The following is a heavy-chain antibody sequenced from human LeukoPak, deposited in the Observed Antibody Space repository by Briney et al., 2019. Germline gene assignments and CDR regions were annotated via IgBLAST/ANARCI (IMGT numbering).Heavy chain of an antibody. CDR3: ARDHSSSWSYHYYYYMDV. CDR2: IKQDGSEK. CDR1: GFTFSSYW. D-gene: IGHD6-13*01. V-gene: IGHV3-7*01. Sequence: PGGSLRLSCAASGFTFSSYWMSSVRQAPGKGLEWVANIKQDGSEKYYVDSVKGRFTISRDNAKNSLYLQMDSLRAEDTAVYYCARDHSSSWSYHYYYYMDVWGKGTTVTISS. J-gene: IGHJ6*03.